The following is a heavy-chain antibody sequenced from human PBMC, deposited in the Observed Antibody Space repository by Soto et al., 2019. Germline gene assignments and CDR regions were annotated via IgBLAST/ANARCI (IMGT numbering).Heavy chain of an antibody. CDR3: ARAGNCISTSCYFDH. Sequence: GGSLRLSCAASGFTVSSNYMIWVRQAPGKGLEWVSVIYSGGSTYYADSVKGRFTISRDNSKNTLYLQMNSLRAEDTAVYYSARAGNCISTSCYFDHWGQGT. CDR1: GFTVSSNY. D-gene: IGHD2-2*01. J-gene: IGHJ4*02. CDR2: IYSGGST. V-gene: IGHV3-66*01.